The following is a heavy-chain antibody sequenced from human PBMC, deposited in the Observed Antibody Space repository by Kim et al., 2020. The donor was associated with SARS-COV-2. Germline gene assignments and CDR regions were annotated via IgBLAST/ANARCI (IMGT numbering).Heavy chain of an antibody. CDR1: SGSVNRGTFY. Sequence: SETLSLTCSVSSGSVNRGTFYWSWLRQPPGKGLEWIGYIYDNGSTNYNPSLKSRVTISIDTSKNQFSQKLTSVTAADTAVYYCARSLYYGSESFYFDSWGPGTLVTVSS. J-gene: IGHJ4*02. V-gene: IGHV4-61*01. CDR2: IYDNGST. D-gene: IGHD3-10*01. CDR3: ARSLYYGSESFYFDS.